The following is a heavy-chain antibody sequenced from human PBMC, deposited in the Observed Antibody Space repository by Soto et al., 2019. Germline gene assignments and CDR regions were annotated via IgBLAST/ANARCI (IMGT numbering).Heavy chain of an antibody. CDR2: INSDGSST. CDR1: GFTFSSYW. J-gene: IGHJ6*02. Sequence: GGSLRLSCAASGFTFSSYWMHWVRQAPGKGLVWVSRINSDGSSTSYADSVKGRFTISRDNAKNTLYLQMNSLRAEDTAVYYCAREERGYLIYYYYYGMDVWGRGTTVTVSS. V-gene: IGHV3-74*01. D-gene: IGHD3-22*01. CDR3: AREERGYLIYYYYYGMDV.